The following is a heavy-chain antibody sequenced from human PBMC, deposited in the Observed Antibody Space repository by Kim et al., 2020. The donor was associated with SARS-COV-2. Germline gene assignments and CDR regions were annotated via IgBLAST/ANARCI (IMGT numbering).Heavy chain of an antibody. CDR1: GFSFSRYG. V-gene: IGHV3-30*18. D-gene: IGHD7-27*01. Sequence: GGSLRLSCAASGFSFSRYGMYWVRQAPGKGLDCIGVISSDGNTKVYGESGKGRFSISRVNSRKTLFLQMNSLALEDTAVYYCAKSSSSYWGYLDHWGQGT. J-gene: IGHJ5*02. CDR2: ISSDGNTK. CDR3: AKSSSSYWGYLDH.